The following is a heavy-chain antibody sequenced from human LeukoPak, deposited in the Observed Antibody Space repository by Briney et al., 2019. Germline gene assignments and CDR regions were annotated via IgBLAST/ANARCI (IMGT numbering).Heavy chain of an antibody. Sequence: PGGSLRLSCAASGFPVSSNYMSWVRQAPGKGLEWVSVIYSGGSTYYADSVKGRFTISRDNSKDTLYLQMNSLRVEDTAVYYCARALSREHAFDIWGQGTMVTVSS. CDR3: ARALSREHAFDI. D-gene: IGHD1-26*01. CDR2: IYSGGST. V-gene: IGHV3-53*01. J-gene: IGHJ3*02. CDR1: GFPVSSNY.